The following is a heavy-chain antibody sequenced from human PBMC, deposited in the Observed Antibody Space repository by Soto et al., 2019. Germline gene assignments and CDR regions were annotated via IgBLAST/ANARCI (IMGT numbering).Heavy chain of an antibody. J-gene: IGHJ6*02. CDR1: GFTFSSYA. D-gene: IGHD2-8*01. CDR3: AKQGYCTNGVCYNPYGMDV. Sequence: EVQLLESGGGLVQPGGSLRLSCAASGFTFSSYAMSWVRQAPGKGLEWVSAISGSGGSTYYADSVKGRFTISRDNSNNTLYLQMNSLRAEDTAVYYCAKQGYCTNGVCYNPYGMDVWGQGTTDTVSS. CDR2: ISGSGGST. V-gene: IGHV3-23*01.